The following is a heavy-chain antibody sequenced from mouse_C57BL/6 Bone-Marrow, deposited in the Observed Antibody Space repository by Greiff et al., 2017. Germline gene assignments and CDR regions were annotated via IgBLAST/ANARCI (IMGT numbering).Heavy chain of an antibody. Sequence: VQLQQSGAELVKPGASVKLSCTASGFNIKDYYMHWVKQRTEQGLEWIGRIDPEDGETKYAPKFQGKATITADTSSNTAYLQRSSLTSEDTAVYYCARTRGVYYDYDGFYYAMDYWGQGTSVTVSS. V-gene: IGHV14-2*01. CDR2: IDPEDGET. D-gene: IGHD2-4*01. J-gene: IGHJ4*01. CDR3: ARTRGVYYDYDGFYYAMDY. CDR1: GFNIKDYY.